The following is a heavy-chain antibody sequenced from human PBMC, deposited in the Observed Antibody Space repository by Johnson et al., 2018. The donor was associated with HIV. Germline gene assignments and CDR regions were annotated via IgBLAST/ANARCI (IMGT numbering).Heavy chain of an antibody. Sequence: VQLVESGGDLVQPGGSLRLSCVGSGFTFSTNWMHWVRQAPGKGLVWVSRINSDGGSTAYADSVKGRFTISRENTKDTLSLQMNSLRAEDTALYYCARDWLTSRAVAGTSAFDIWGQGTMV. D-gene: IGHD6-19*01. V-gene: IGHV3-74*03. CDR1: GFTFSTNW. CDR3: ARDWLTSRAVAGTSAFDI. CDR2: INSDGGST. J-gene: IGHJ3*02.